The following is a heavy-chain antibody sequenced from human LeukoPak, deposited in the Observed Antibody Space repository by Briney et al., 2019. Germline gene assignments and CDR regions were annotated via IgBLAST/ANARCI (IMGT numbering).Heavy chain of an antibody. V-gene: IGHV4-31*03. CDR1: GGSISSGGYY. CDR2: IYYSGST. CDR3: ARIALEYCSGGSCYSGAFDI. Sequence: SETLSLTCTVSGGSISSGGYYWSWIRQHPGKGLEWFGYIYYSGSTYYNPSLKSRATISVDTSKNQFSLKLSSVTAADTAVYYCARIALEYCSGGSCYSGAFDIWGQGTMVTVSS. J-gene: IGHJ3*02. D-gene: IGHD2-15*01.